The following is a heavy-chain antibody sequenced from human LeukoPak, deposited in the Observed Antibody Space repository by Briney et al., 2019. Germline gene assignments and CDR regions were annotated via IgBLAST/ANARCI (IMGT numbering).Heavy chain of an antibody. CDR2: MNPNSGNT. V-gene: IGHV1-8*02. Sequence: ASVKVSCKASGGTFSSYAISWVRQAPRQGLEWMGWMNPNSGNTGYAQKFQGRVTMTRNTSISTAYMELSSLRSEDTAVYYCARGKRGYGGNYAIDYWGQGTLVTVSS. J-gene: IGHJ4*02. CDR3: ARGKRGYGGNYAIDY. CDR1: GGTFSSYA. D-gene: IGHD4-23*01.